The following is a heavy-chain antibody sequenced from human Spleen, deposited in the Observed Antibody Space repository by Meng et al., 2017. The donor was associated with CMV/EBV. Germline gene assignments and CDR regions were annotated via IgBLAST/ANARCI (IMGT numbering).Heavy chain of an antibody. V-gene: IGHV3-21*01. CDR3: ARDRRCSSSSCDIEDHYYYHGMEV. D-gene: IGHD2-2*02. CDR1: TFTFSSYS. Sequence: GESLKISCAASTFTFSSYSMNWVRQAPGKGLEWVSFISSGSSYIYYADSVKGRFTVSRDNAKNSVYLQINSLKAEDTAVYYCARDRRCSSSSCDIEDHYYYHGMEVWGQGTTVTVSS. J-gene: IGHJ6*02. CDR2: ISSGSSYI.